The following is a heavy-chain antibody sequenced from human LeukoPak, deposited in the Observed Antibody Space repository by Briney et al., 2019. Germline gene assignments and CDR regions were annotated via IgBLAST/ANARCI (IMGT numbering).Heavy chain of an antibody. J-gene: IGHJ6*03. Sequence: ASVKVSCKASGYTFTDYYMHWVRQAPGQGLEWMGWINPNSSGTNYAQKFQGRVTMTRDTSISTAYMELSRLISDDTAVYYCARDRGRISDYYGSGRSLHYYMDVWGKGTTVTVSS. CDR1: GYTFTDYY. V-gene: IGHV1-2*02. CDR3: ARDRGRISDYYGSGRSLHYYMDV. D-gene: IGHD3-10*01. CDR2: INPNSSGT.